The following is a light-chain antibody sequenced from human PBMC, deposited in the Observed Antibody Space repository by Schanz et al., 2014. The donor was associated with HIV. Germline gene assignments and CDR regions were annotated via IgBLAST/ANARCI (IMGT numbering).Light chain of an antibody. V-gene: IGKV1-39*01. Sequence: DIQMTQSPSSLSASVGDRGLITCRASRTITSDLNWYQQKVGKVPKLLIYAASSLQSGVPSRFSGSGPGTGFTLTISSLQPEDVATYYCQQSYSTPPWTFGQGTKVEIK. J-gene: IGKJ1*01. CDR2: AAS. CDR1: RTITSD. CDR3: QQSYSTPPWT.